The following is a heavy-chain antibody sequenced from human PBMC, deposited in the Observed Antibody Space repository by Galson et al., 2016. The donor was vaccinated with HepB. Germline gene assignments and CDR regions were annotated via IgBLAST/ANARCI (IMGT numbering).Heavy chain of an antibody. CDR1: GFNFEGYA. CDR3: AKDRGGVIAAPGKYHFYGMDV. J-gene: IGHJ6*04. D-gene: IGHD2-21*01. CDR2: ISWNSGAK. V-gene: IGHV3-9*01. Sequence: SLRLSCAASGFNFEGYAMHWVRQAPGKGLEWVSGISWNSGAKGYADSVKGRFTISRDNTKNSLYLQMNSLRAEDTALYYCAKDRGGVIAAPGKYHFYGMDVWGKGTTVTVAS.